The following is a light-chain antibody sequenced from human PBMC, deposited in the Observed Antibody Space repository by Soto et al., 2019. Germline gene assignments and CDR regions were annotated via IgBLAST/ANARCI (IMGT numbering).Light chain of an antibody. J-gene: IGKJ2*01. CDR1: QSVGSY. CDR3: QQRSSWPPMFT. V-gene: IGKV3-11*01. Sequence: EVVLTQSPATLSLSPGESATLSCRASQSVGSYLAWYQQKRGQAPRLLIYEASNRATGIPARFSGSRSGTDFTLTISSLEPEDFAVYYYQQRSSWPPMFTFGQGTKLEIK. CDR2: EAS.